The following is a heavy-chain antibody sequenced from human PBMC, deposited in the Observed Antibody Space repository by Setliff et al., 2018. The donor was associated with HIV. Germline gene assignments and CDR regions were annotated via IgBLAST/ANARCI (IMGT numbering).Heavy chain of an antibody. CDR3: ARGRNRNYVVYGMDV. CDR1: GLTDTYNY. D-gene: IGHD1-7*01. V-gene: IGHV3-53*01. J-gene: IGHJ6*02. Sequence: GGSLRLSCAASGLTDTYNYMSWVRQAPGKGLEWVSVIYAGGSTYYAESGKGRFTISRNNSKNMLYLQMHSLRAEDTAVYYCARGRNRNYVVYGMDVWGQGTTVTVSS. CDR2: IYAGGST.